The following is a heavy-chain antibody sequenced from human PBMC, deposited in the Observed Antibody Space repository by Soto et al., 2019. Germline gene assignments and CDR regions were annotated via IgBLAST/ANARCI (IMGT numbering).Heavy chain of an antibody. CDR3: AHSYNYYYGSGSYGWFDP. J-gene: IGHJ5*02. V-gene: IGHV1-8*01. Sequence: ASVKVSFKASGYTFTSYDINWVRQATGQGLEWMGWMNPNSGNTGYAQKFQGRVTMTRNTSISTAYMELSSLRSEDTAVYYCAHSYNYYYGSGSYGWFDPWGQGTLVTVSS. CDR1: GYTFTSYD. CDR2: MNPNSGNT. D-gene: IGHD3-10*01.